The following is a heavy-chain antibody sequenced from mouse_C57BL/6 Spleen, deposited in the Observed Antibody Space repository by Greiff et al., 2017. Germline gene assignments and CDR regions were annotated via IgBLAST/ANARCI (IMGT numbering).Heavy chain of an antibody. CDR3: APLYYGNYDY. CDR1: GYTFTDYN. V-gene: IGHV1-22*01. D-gene: IGHD2-1*01. CDR2: INPNNGGT. Sequence: QLQQSGPELVKPGASVKMSCKASGYTFTDYNMHWVKQSHGKSLEWIGYINPNNGGTSYNQKFKGKATLTVNKSSSTAYMELRSLTSEDSAVYYCAPLYYGNYDYWGQGTTLTVSS. J-gene: IGHJ2*01.